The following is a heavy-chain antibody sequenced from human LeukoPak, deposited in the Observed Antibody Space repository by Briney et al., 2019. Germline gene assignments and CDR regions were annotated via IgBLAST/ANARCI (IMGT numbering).Heavy chain of an antibody. CDR3: ARSRRYSYLFFDY. Sequence: PSQTLSLTCTVSGGSISSGGYYWSWIRQHTGKGLEWIGYIYYSGSTYYNPSLKSRVTISVDTSKNQFSLKLSSVTAADTAVYYCARSRRYSYLFFDYWGQGTLVTVSS. CDR1: GGSISSGGYY. CDR2: IYYSGST. V-gene: IGHV4-31*03. D-gene: IGHD5-18*01. J-gene: IGHJ4*02.